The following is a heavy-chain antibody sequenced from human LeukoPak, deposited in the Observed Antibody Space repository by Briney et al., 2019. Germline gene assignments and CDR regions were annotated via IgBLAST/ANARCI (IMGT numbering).Heavy chain of an antibody. CDR3: ARDQWFDY. V-gene: IGHV3-48*01. CDR2: IGTSGNTI. J-gene: IGHJ4*02. CDR1: GFTFSGYI. Sequence: GGSLRLSCAASGFTFSGYIVNWVRQAPGKGLEWVSFIGTSGNTIYYADSVKGRFTVSRDNAKNSLYLQMNSLRAEDTAVYYCARDQWFDYWGRGTLVTVSS. D-gene: IGHD6-19*01.